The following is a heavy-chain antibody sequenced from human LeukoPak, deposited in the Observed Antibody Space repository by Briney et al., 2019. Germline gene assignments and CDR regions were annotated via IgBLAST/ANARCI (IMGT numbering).Heavy chain of an antibody. J-gene: IGHJ4*02. V-gene: IGHV4-59*01. CDR2: IYYSGST. CDR1: GGSISSYY. CDR3: ASLYYYGSGSYYNPLFDY. Sequence: SETLSLTCTVSGGSISSYYWSWIRQPPGKGLEWIGYIYYSGSTHYNPSLKSRVTISVDTSKNQFSLKLSSVTAADTAVYYCASLYYYGSGSYYNPLFDYWGQGTLVTVSS. D-gene: IGHD3-10*01.